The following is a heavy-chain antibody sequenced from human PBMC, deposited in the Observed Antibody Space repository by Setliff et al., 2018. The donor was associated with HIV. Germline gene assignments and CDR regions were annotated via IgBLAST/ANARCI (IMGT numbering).Heavy chain of an antibody. CDR1: GFTFNNYA. J-gene: IGHJ3*02. V-gene: IGHV3-9*01. CDR3: AKDLRGGYDAFDI. Sequence: GGSLRLSCAASGFTFNNYAMHWVRQAPGKGLEWVSGISWNSGSIGYADSVKGRFTISRDNAKNSLYLQMNSLRAEDTALYYCAKDLRGGYDAFDIWGQGTMVTVSS. D-gene: IGHD5-18*01. CDR2: ISWNSGSI.